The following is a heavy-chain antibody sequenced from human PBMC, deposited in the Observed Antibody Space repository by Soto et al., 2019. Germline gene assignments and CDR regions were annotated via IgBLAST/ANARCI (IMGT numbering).Heavy chain of an antibody. V-gene: IGHV3-23*01. Sequence: GGSLRLSCAASGFTFSRYAMGWVRQAPGKGLEWVSVISGSGGNIHYADSVKGRFTISRDNSKNTLYLQMNSLRVEDTAVYNCATQDFRGTTGTTWGQGTLVTVSS. D-gene: IGHD1-1*01. J-gene: IGHJ4*02. CDR2: ISGSGGNI. CDR1: GFTFSRYA. CDR3: ATQDFRGTTGTT.